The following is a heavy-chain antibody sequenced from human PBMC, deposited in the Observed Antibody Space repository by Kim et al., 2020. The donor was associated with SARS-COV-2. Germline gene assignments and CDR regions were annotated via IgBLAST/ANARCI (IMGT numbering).Heavy chain of an antibody. D-gene: IGHD3-3*01. CDR3: AREPNYDFWSGYSSYWYFDL. J-gene: IGHJ2*01. V-gene: IGHV4-59*01. Sequence: RVTISVDTSKNQFSLKLSSVTAADTAVYYCAREPNYDFWSGYSSYWYFDLWGRGTLVTVSS.